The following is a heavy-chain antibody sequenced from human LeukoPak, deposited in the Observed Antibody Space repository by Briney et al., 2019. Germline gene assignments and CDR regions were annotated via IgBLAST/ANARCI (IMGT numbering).Heavy chain of an antibody. V-gene: IGHV4-61*02. CDR1: GGFISSGSYY. Sequence: PSETLSLTCTVSGGFISSGSYYWSWIRQPAGKGLEWIGRIYTSGSTNYNPSLKSRVTISVDTSKNQFSLKLSSVTAADTAVYYCASEEMAPRYFDYWGQGTLVTVSS. CDR3: ASEEMAPRYFDY. D-gene: IGHD5-24*01. J-gene: IGHJ4*02. CDR2: IYTSGST.